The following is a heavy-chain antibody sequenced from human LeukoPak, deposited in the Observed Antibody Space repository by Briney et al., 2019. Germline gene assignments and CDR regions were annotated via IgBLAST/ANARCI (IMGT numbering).Heavy chain of an antibody. CDR1: GFTFSSYA. Sequence: PGESLKISCAASGFTFSSYAMSWVRQAPGKGLEWVSAISGSGGSTYYADSVKGRFTISRDNSKNTLYLQMNSLRAEDTAVYYCAKRARHCSSTSCYIEKGHPFDYWGQGTLVTVSS. CDR3: AKRARHCSSTSCYIEKGHPFDY. D-gene: IGHD2-2*02. J-gene: IGHJ4*02. V-gene: IGHV3-23*01. CDR2: ISGSGGST.